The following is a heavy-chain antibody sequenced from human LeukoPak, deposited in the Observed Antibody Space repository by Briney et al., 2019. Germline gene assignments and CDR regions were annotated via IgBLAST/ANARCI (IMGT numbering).Heavy chain of an antibody. D-gene: IGHD3-22*01. CDR2: IYYSGST. Sequence: PSETLSLTCTVSGGSISSHYWSWIRQPPGKGLEWVGYIYYSGSTNYNPSLKSRVTISVDTSKNQFSLKLSSVTAADTAVYYCARTNYYDSSGYRYYYYYYYMDVWGKGTTVTVSS. CDR1: GGSISSHY. CDR3: ARTNYYDSSGYRYYYYYYYMDV. V-gene: IGHV4-59*11. J-gene: IGHJ6*03.